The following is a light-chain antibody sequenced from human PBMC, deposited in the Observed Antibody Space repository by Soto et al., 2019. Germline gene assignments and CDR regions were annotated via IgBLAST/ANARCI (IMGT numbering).Light chain of an antibody. CDR3: FSYTSSSSLV. CDR1: SSDVGGHNY. J-gene: IGLJ1*01. CDR2: AVT. Sequence: QSALTQPASVSGSPGQSVTISFTGTSSDVGGHNYVSWYQQYPGNAPKLMIYAVTNRPSGISNRFSGSKSGNTASLTISGLQAEDEADYYCFSYTSSSSLVFGSGTKLTVL. V-gene: IGLV2-14*01.